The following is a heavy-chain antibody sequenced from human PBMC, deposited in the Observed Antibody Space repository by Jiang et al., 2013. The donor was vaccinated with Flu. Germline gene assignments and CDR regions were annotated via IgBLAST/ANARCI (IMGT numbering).Heavy chain of an antibody. CDR2: TYYRSKWYN. Sequence: QTLSLTCAISGDSVSSNSAAWNWIRQSPSRGLEWLGRTYYRSKWYNDYAVSVKSRITINPDTSKNQFSLQLNSVTPEDTAVYYCARGYYYDSSGYSNWFDPWGQGTLVTVSS. V-gene: IGHV6-1*01. J-gene: IGHJ5*02. D-gene: IGHD3-22*01. CDR3: ARGYYYDSSGYSNWFDP. CDR1: GDSVSSNSAA.